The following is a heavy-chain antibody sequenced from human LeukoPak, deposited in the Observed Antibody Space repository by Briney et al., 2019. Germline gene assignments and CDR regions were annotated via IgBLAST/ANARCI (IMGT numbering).Heavy chain of an antibody. V-gene: IGHV4-34*01. J-gene: IGHJ5*02. CDR3: ARGQTIVGATGDL. D-gene: IGHD1-26*01. CDR1: GGSFSGYY. CDR2: INHSGST. Sequence: SETLSLTCAVYGGSFSGYYWSWIRQPPGKGLEWIGEINHSGSTNYNPSLKSRVTISVDTSKNQFSLKLGSVTAADTAVYYCARGQTIVGATGDLWGQGTLVTVSS.